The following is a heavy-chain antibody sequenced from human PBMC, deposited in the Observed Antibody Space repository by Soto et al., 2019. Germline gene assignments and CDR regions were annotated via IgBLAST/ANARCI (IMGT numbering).Heavy chain of an antibody. J-gene: IGHJ4*02. CDR2: ISYDGSNK. CDR3: AKDLGPMVRGVMDY. V-gene: IGHV3-30*18. D-gene: IGHD3-10*01. CDR1: GFTFSSYG. Sequence: PGGSLRLSCAASGFTFSSYGMHWVRQAPGKGLEWVAVISYDGSNKYYADSVKGRFTISRDNSKNTLYLQMNSLRAEDTAVYYCAKDLGPMVRGVMDYWGQGTLVTVSS.